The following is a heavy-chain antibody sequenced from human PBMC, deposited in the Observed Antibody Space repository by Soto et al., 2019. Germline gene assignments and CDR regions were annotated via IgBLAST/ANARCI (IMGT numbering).Heavy chain of an antibody. CDR1: GFSFSSYA. Sequence: PGGSLRLSCAASGFSFSSYAMSWVRQAPGKGLEWVSAISGSDGSTYYADSVKGRFTISRDNSKNTLYLQMNSLRAEDTAVYYCAKSYTNYPNWFDPWGQGTLVTVSS. V-gene: IGHV3-23*01. CDR3: AKSYTNYPNWFDP. J-gene: IGHJ5*02. CDR2: ISGSDGST. D-gene: IGHD4-4*01.